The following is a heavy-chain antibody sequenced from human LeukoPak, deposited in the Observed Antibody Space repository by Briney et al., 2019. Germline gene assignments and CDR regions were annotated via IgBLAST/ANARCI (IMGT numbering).Heavy chain of an antibody. CDR3: ARVPRSVYDYGSPDY. D-gene: IGHD3-10*01. V-gene: IGHV3-48*01. CDR2: ISSSSSII. Sequence: PGGSLRLSCAASGFPFSTDSMNWVRQAPGKGLEWVSYISSSSSIIYYADSVKGRFTISRDNAKNSLYLQMNSLRAEDTAVYYCARVPRSVYDYGSPDYWGQGTLVTVSS. CDR1: GFPFSTDS. J-gene: IGHJ4*02.